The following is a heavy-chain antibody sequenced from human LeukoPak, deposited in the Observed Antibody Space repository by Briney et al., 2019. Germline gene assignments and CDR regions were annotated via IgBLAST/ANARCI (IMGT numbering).Heavy chain of an antibody. J-gene: IGHJ4*02. Sequence: TGRSLRLSCAASGFTFSSYGMHWVRQAPGKGLEWVAVISYDGSNKYYADSVKGRFTISRDNSKNTLYLQMNSLRAEDTAVYYCVRGDKHPDYWGQGTLVTVSS. CDR2: ISYDGSNK. V-gene: IGHV3-30*03. CDR1: GFTFSSYG. D-gene: IGHD2-21*01. CDR3: VRGDKHPDY.